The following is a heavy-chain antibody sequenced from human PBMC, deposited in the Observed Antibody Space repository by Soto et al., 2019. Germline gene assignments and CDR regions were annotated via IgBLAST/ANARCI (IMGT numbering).Heavy chain of an antibody. V-gene: IGHV3-9*01. CDR3: AKEFIAAAATRDSFDI. CDR2: ISWNSGSI. J-gene: IGHJ3*02. CDR1: GFTFDDYA. Sequence: PGGSLRLSCAASGFTFDDYAMHWVRQAPGKGLEWVSGISWNSGSIGYADSVKGRFTISRDNAKNSLYLQMNSLRAEDTALYYCAKEFIAAAATRDSFDIWGQGTMVTVSS. D-gene: IGHD6-13*01.